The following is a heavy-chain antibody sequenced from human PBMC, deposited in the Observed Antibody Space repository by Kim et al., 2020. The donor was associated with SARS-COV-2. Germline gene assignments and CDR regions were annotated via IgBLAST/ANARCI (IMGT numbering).Heavy chain of an antibody. D-gene: IGHD5-12*01. J-gene: IGHJ4*02. Sequence: YADSVEGRFTISRDNAKNSLYLQMTYLGDEDTAVYYCARSGNGYNAFGIWGQGVLVTVSS. V-gene: IGHV3-11*01. CDR3: ARSGNGYNAFGI.